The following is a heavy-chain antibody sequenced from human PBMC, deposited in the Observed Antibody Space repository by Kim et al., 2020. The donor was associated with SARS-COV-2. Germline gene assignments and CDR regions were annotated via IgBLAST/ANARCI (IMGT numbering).Heavy chain of an antibody. Sequence: DSVKGRFNISRDNSKNTLYLQMNSLRAEDTAVYYCAKDAETTVTFHYFDYWGQGTLVTVSS. CDR3: AKDAETTVTFHYFDY. V-gene: IGHV3-30*02. J-gene: IGHJ4*02. D-gene: IGHD4-17*01.